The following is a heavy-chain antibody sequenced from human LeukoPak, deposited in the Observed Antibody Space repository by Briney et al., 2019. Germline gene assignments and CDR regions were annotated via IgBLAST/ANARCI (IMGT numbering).Heavy chain of an antibody. CDR3: AKVAASSGYYPDF. J-gene: IGHJ4*02. D-gene: IGHD3-22*01. Sequence: GGSLRLSCVASGFTFNSYAMSWVRQAPGTGLEWISAISANGRSTYHADSVKGRFTISRDISKNTLYLQMNSLRAEDTAVYYCAKVAASSGYYPDFCGQGTLVTVSS. CDR1: GFTFNSYA. CDR2: ISANGRST. V-gene: IGHV3-23*01.